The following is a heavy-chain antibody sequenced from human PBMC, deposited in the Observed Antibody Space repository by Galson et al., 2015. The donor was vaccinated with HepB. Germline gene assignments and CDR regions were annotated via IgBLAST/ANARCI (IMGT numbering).Heavy chain of an antibody. CDR3: ARSYYYDSGVYPGAPDLAFYGARVFYGMDV. D-gene: IGHD3-22*01. CDR1: GGTFRRYV. V-gene: IGHV1-69*13. Sequence: SVKVSCKASGGTFRRYVINWVRRAPGQGLEWMGGIIAMFGAANFALKFQGRLAITADESTSTAYIELSRLRSEDTAVYYCARSYYYDSGVYPGAPDLAFYGARVFYGMDVWGQGTTVTVSS. J-gene: IGHJ6*02. CDR2: IIAMFGAA.